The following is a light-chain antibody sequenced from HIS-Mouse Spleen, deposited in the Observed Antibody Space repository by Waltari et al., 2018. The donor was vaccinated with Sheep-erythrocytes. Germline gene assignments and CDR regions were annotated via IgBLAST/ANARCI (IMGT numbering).Light chain of an antibody. CDR2: DVS. Sequence: QSALTQPRSVSGSPGQSVTISCTGTSSDVGGYNYVSWYQQHPGKAPKLMIYDVSKRRSGGPDRFSGFKSGNTASLTISGLQAEDEADYYCCSYAGSYNHVFATGTKVTVL. J-gene: IGLJ1*01. CDR3: CSYAGSYNHV. V-gene: IGLV2-11*01. CDR1: SSDVGGYNY.